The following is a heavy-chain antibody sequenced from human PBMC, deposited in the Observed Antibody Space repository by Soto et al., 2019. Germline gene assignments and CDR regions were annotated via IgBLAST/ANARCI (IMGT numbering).Heavy chain of an antibody. CDR1: GFTFSSYE. Sequence: GGSLRLSCAASGFTFSSYEMNWVRQAPGKWLEWVSYISSSGSTIYYADSVKGRFTISRDNAKNSLYLQMNSLRAEDTAVYYCARLGHTAMVPFPHWGQGXLVTVHS. D-gene: IGHD5-18*01. CDR2: ISSSGSTI. J-gene: IGHJ4*02. CDR3: ARLGHTAMVPFPH. V-gene: IGHV3-48*03.